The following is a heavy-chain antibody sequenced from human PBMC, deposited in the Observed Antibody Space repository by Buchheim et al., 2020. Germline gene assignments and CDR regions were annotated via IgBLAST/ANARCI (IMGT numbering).Heavy chain of an antibody. D-gene: IGHD6-6*01. V-gene: IGHV3-23*01. J-gene: IGHJ4*02. CDR2: ISASGDST. CDR3: ARRAGYSSSSSAGGTRKNYYFDY. CDR1: GFTFSSYA. Sequence: DVQLLESGGGLVQPGESLRLSCAASGFTFSSYAMSWVRQAPGKGLEWVSVISASGDSTDYADSVKGRLTISRDNSKNTLYLQMNSLRAEDTAVYYCARRAGYSSSSSAGGTRKNYYFDYWGQGTL.